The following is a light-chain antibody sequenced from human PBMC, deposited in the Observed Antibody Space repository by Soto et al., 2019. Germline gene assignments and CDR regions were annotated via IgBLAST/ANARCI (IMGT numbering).Light chain of an antibody. Sequence: LTQPASVSGSPGQSITISCTGTSSDVGGYNYVSWYQQHPGKAPKLMIYDVSNRPSGVSNRFSGSKSGNTASLTISGLQAEDEADYYCSSYTSSSTIFGTGTKVTVL. J-gene: IGLJ1*01. CDR1: SSDVGGYNY. V-gene: IGLV2-14*01. CDR3: SSYTSSSTI. CDR2: DVS.